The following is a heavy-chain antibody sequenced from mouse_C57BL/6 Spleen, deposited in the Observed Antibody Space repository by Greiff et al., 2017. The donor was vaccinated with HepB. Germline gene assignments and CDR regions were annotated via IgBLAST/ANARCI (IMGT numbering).Heavy chain of an antibody. V-gene: IGHV1-80*01. Sequence: QVQLKESGAELVKPGASVKISCKASGYAFSSYWMNWVKQRPGKGLEWIGQIYPGDGDTNYNGKFKGKATLTADKSSSTAYMQLSSLTSEDSAVYFCARSRGYYDYDGAWFAYWGQGTLVTVSA. CDR2: IYPGDGDT. D-gene: IGHD2-4*01. CDR1: GYAFSSYW. J-gene: IGHJ3*01. CDR3: ARSRGYYDYDGAWFAY.